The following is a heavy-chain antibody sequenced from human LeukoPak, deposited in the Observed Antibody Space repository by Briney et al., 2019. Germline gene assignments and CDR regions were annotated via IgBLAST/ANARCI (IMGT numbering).Heavy chain of an antibody. Sequence: GGSLRLSCAASGFTFSSYSMNWVRQAPGKGLEWVSYISSSSSTIYYADSVKGRFTISRDNSKNTLYLQMNSLRAEDTAVYYCAKRGPMVRGVIILFDYWGQGTLVTVSS. CDR2: ISSSSSTI. CDR1: GFTFSSYS. J-gene: IGHJ4*02. D-gene: IGHD3-10*01. V-gene: IGHV3-48*01. CDR3: AKRGPMVRGVIILFDY.